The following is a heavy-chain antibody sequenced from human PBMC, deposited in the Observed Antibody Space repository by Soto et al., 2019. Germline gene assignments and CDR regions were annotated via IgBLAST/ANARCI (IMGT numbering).Heavy chain of an antibody. V-gene: IGHV3-21*01. CDR1: GFTFRSFT. J-gene: IGHJ5*02. D-gene: IGHD6-13*01. CDR3: TRDASRDSSARGWFDP. Sequence: GGSLRLSCAASGFTFRSFTMNWVRQAPGKGLEWVSTISSNSAYIYYTDALRGRFTISRDNAKNSLHLQTNSLRAEDTAVYYCTRDASRDSSARGWFDPWGPGTLVTVSS. CDR2: ISSNSAYI.